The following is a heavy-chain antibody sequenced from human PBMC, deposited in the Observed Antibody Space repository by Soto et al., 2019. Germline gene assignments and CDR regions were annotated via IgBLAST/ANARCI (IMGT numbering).Heavy chain of an antibody. Sequence: ASVKVSCKASGYTFTSYAMHWVRQAPGQRLEWMGWINAGNGNTKYSQKFQGRVTITRDTSASTAYMELSSLRSEDTVVYYCARMGGCSSTSCYSPATYYMDVWGKGTTVTVSS. CDR1: GYTFTSYA. V-gene: IGHV1-3*01. CDR2: INAGNGNT. CDR3: ARMGGCSSTSCYSPATYYMDV. J-gene: IGHJ6*03. D-gene: IGHD2-2*01.